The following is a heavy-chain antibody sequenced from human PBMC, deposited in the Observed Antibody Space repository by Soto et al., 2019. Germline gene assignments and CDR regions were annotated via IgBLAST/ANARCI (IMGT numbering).Heavy chain of an antibody. V-gene: IGHV4-4*02. CDR1: GASISDNNW. CDR3: GRNGIYAIDY. J-gene: IGHJ4*02. Sequence: QVRLQESGPGLVKPSGTLSLTCAVSGASISDNNWWSWVRQAPGKGLEWIGVILHTGRTTYNPSLESRVTLSVDKSNTQSSLRPTSVTAADTAVYFCGRNGIYAIDYSGLGTLVTVSS. CDR2: ILHTGRT. D-gene: IGHD2-2*02.